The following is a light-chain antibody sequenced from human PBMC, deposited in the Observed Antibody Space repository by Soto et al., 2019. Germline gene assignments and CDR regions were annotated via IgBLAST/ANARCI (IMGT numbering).Light chain of an antibody. V-gene: IGKV1-5*01. CDR1: QNIHPW. Sequence: DIQLTQSPSTLSASVVDGFTITCRARQNIHPWLAWFQLKPGQAPKLLVYNASSLVSGVPSRFAASGSETEFTLTIDSLQPDDFATYYCQQNNFYFGRGTKVDIK. J-gene: IGKJ3*01. CDR3: QQNNFY. CDR2: NAS.